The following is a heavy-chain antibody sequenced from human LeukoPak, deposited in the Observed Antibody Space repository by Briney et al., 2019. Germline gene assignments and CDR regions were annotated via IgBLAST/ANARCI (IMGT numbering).Heavy chain of an antibody. CDR1: GYTFTSYA. CDR2: INTNTGNP. CDR3: ATTHRLLWFGELSYYYYYMDV. V-gene: IGHV7-4-1*02. J-gene: IGHJ6*03. D-gene: IGHD3-10*01. Sequence: ASAKVSCKASGYTFTSYAMNWVRQAPGQGLEWMGWINTNTGNPTYAQGFTGRFVFSLDTSVSTAYLQISSLKAEDTAVYYCATTHRLLWFGELSYYYYYMDVWGKGTTVTVSS.